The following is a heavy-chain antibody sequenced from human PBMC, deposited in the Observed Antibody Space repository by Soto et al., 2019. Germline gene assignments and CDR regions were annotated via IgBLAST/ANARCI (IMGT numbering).Heavy chain of an antibody. CDR3: EKGAESAGGTWAFDS. J-gene: IGHJ4*02. CDR2: ISYDGSNK. Sequence: QVQLVESGGGVVQPGRSLRLSCAASGFTFSSYGLHWVRQAPGKGLEWVAVISYDGSNKYYADSVKGRFTISRDNSKNTLYLEMNSLRAEDTAVYYCEKGAESAGGTWAFDSWGQGTLVTVSS. D-gene: IGHD6-13*01. CDR1: GFTFSSYG. V-gene: IGHV3-30*18.